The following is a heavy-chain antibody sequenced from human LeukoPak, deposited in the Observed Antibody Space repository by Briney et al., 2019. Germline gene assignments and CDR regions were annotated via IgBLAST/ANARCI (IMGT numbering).Heavy chain of an antibody. CDR3: GMSGDRVPLQDDVFDV. J-gene: IGHJ3*01. D-gene: IGHD1-26*01. Sequence: GESLKISCKVSGYSFTSYCIGWVRQMPGKGREWMGSIYPGDSGPTYSPSFKGQLTISVDKSINTSYLQWSSLQASHTAMYYCGMSGDRVPLQDDVFDVWGQGTMVTVST. CDR1: GYSFTSYC. CDR2: IYPGDSGP. V-gene: IGHV5-51*01.